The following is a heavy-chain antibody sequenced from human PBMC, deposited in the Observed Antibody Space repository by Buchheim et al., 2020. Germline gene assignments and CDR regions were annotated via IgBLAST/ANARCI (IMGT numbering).Heavy chain of an antibody. CDR1: GGSISSSSYY. CDR2: AYYTGTT. Sequence: QVQLQESGPGLVKPSQTLSLTCTVSGGSISSSSYYWGWVRQSPGKGLEWIAIAYYTGTTFYNPSLKSRVTISIETSKSQFSLKMNSVTAADTAVYYCASGTILWFRTIDFWGQGAL. V-gene: IGHV4-39*01. J-gene: IGHJ4*02. CDR3: ASGTILWFRTIDF. D-gene: IGHD3-10*01.